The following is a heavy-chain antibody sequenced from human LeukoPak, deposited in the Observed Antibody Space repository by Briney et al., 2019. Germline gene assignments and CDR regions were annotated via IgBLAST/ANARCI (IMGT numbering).Heavy chain of an antibody. Sequence: SETLSLTCTVSGGSISSYYWSWIRQPPGKGLEWIGYIYYSGSTNYNPSLKSRVTISVDTSKNQFSLNLSSVTAADTAVYYCARRSYYYYGMDVWGQGTTVTVSS. CDR1: GGSISSYY. CDR3: ARRSYYYYGMDV. J-gene: IGHJ6*02. CDR2: IYYSGST. V-gene: IGHV4-59*08.